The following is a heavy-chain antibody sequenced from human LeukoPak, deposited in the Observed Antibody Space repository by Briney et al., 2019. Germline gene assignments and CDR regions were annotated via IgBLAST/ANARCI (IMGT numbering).Heavy chain of an antibody. CDR2: MNPNSGNT. Sequence: ASVKLSCNASGYTFTSYDINWVRQATGQGLEWMGWMNPNSGNTGYAQKFQGRVTTTRNTSISTAYMELSSLRSEDTAEYYCARCHSSSYYDDAFDIWGQGTMVTVSS. J-gene: IGHJ3*02. CDR3: ARCHSSSYYDDAFDI. V-gene: IGHV1-8*02. CDR1: GYTFTSYD. D-gene: IGHD3-22*01.